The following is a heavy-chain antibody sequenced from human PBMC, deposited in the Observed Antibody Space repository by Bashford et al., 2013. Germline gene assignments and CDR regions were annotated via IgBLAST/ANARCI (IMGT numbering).Heavy chain of an antibody. J-gene: IGHJ4*02. CDR1: GGSISSGGYY. CDR2: ISYTGDT. V-gene: IGHV4-31*03. Sequence: SETLSLTCTVSGGSISSGGYYWTWIRHHPGKGLEWIGYISYTGDTHYNPSLKSRVSISMDTSKNQFSLKLASVAAADTAIYYCARGARLKTLFGHWGQGTLVTVSS. CDR3: ARGARLKTLFGH. D-gene: IGHD3-3*01.